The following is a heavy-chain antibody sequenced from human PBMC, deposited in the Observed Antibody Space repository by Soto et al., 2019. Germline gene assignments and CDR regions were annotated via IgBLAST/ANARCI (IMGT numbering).Heavy chain of an antibody. J-gene: IGHJ4*02. Sequence: SETLSLTCSVSGGSMSEYFWSWIRQSPGKGLEWIGYIYYLGSTDYNPSLKSRVTISVDTSRRQFSLRLTSVTAADTAVYYCARDGYDGSGSPYPAYWGPGTQVTVSS. V-gene: IGHV4-59*01. CDR1: GGSMSEYF. CDR3: ARDGYDGSGSPYPAY. CDR2: IYYLGST. D-gene: IGHD3-10*01.